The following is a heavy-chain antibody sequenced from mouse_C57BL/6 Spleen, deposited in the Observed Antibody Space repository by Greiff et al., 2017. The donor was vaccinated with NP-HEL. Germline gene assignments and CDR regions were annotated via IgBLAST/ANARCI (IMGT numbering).Heavy chain of an antibody. J-gene: IGHJ2*01. Sequence: VKVVESGPELVKPGASVKISCKASGYAFSSSWMNWVKQRPGKGLEWIGRIYPGDGDTNYNGKFKGKATLTADKSSSTAYMQLSSLTSEDSAVYFCARDYYGSSGYWGQGTTLTVSS. V-gene: IGHV1-82*01. D-gene: IGHD1-1*01. CDR3: ARDYYGSSGY. CDR2: IYPGDGDT. CDR1: GYAFSSSW.